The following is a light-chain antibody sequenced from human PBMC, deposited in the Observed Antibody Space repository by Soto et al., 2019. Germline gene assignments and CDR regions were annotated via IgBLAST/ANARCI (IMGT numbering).Light chain of an antibody. V-gene: IGKV1-5*01. J-gene: IGKJ1*01. CDR1: QSISQW. CDR3: QQYNGYSWT. CDR2: DAS. Sequence: DIQMTQSPSTLSASVGDRVAITCRASQSISQWVAWYQQKPGRAPELLIYDASKLKSGVPSRFRGSGSGTEFSLTITSLQRDDSAMYYCQQYNGYSWTFGRGTKVEI.